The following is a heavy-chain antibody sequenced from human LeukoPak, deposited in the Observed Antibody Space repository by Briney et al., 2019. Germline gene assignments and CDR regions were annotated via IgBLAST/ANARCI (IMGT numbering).Heavy chain of an antibody. J-gene: IGHJ6*03. Sequence: GGSLRLSCAASGFTFRSYSMNWVRQAPGKGLEWVSSISSSSSYIYYADSVKGRFTISRDNAKNSLYLQMNSLRAEDTAVYYCARDHLYYYYMDVWGKGTTVTVSS. CDR2: ISSSSSYI. V-gene: IGHV3-21*01. CDR3: ARDHLYYYYMDV. CDR1: GFTFRSYS.